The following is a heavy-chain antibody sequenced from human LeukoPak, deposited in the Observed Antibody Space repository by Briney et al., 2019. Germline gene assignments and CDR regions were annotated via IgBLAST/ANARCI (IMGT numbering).Heavy chain of an antibody. Sequence: SQTLSLTCAVSGGSISSGGYSWSWIRQPPGKGLEWIGYIYHSGSTNYNPSLKSRVTISVDTSKNQFSLKLSSVTAADTAVYYCARAGYSSGWYMFDFDYWGQGTLVTVSS. D-gene: IGHD6-19*01. CDR3: ARAGYSSGWYMFDFDY. CDR2: IYHSGST. V-gene: IGHV4-30-2*01. CDR1: GGSISSGGYS. J-gene: IGHJ4*02.